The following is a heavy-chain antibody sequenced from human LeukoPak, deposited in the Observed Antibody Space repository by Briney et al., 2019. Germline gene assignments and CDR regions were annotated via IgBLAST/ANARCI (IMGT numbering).Heavy chain of an antibody. Sequence: PGRSLRLSCAASGFTFDDYAMHWVRQVSGKGLEWVSGISWNSGSIDYADSVKGRFTISRDNAKNSLYLQMNSLRAEDTSVYYCASSPYRIQLQPLRDYWGQGTLVTVSS. CDR2: ISWNSGSI. CDR1: GFTFDDYA. D-gene: IGHD5-18*01. CDR3: ASSPYRIQLQPLRDY. J-gene: IGHJ4*02. V-gene: IGHV3-9*01.